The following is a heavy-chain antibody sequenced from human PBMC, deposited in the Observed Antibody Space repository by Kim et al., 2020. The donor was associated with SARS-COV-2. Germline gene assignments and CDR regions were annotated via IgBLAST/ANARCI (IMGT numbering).Heavy chain of an antibody. CDR3: AKDWGAVAIHWVGR. J-gene: IGHJ5*02. CDR1: GFTFSSYA. CDR2: ISGSGVNT. D-gene: IGHD6-19*01. V-gene: IGHV3-23*01. Sequence: GGSLRLSCAASGFTFSSYAMSWVRQAPGQGLEWVSGISGSGVNTYYADSVKGRFTISRDNSKNTLYLQMNSLRADDTAVYYCAKDWGAVAIHWVGRWGQGTMVSVSS.